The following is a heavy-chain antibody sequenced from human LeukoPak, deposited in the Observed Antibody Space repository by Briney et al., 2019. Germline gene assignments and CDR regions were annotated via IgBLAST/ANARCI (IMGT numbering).Heavy chain of an antibody. CDR3: ARGVTTETLDY. J-gene: IGHJ4*02. Sequence: GGSLRLSCAASGFTFSSYEMNWVRQAPGKGLEWVSYISSSGSTIYNADSVKGRFTISRDNAKNSLYLQTNSLRAEDTAVYYCARGVTTETLDYWGQGTLVTASS. CDR1: GFTFSSYE. V-gene: IGHV3-48*03. CDR2: ISSSGSTI. D-gene: IGHD4-11*01.